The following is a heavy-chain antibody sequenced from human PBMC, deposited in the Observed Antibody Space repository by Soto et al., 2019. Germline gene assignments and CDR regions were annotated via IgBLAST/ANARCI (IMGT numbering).Heavy chain of an antibody. Sequence: QVQLVQSGAEVKQPGASMRVSCRTSGYTFTSYYMHWVRQAPGQGLEWMGIINPTAGSTTYSQKLLGRFIMSTDTYTNTLYMEMSSLRSEDTAVYYCARGGTHLVPDYWGQGTLVTVSS. CDR3: ARGGTHLVPDY. D-gene: IGHD6-6*01. CDR2: INPTAGST. CDR1: GYTFTSYY. J-gene: IGHJ4*02. V-gene: IGHV1-46*01.